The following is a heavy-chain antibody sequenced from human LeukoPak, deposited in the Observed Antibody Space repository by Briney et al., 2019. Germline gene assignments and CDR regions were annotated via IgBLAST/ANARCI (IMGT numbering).Heavy chain of an antibody. J-gene: IGHJ2*01. V-gene: IGHV4-28*01. D-gene: IGHD1-1*01. Sequence: SETLSLTCAVSGYSISNSNWRGWIRQPPGKALEWIGYIYFSGSTYYNPSLKSRVTMSVDTSKNQFSLKLNSVTAVDTALYYCARTRLTTGTTFDLWGRGTLVTVSS. CDR1: GYSISNSNW. CDR3: ARTRLTTGTTFDL. CDR2: IYFSGST.